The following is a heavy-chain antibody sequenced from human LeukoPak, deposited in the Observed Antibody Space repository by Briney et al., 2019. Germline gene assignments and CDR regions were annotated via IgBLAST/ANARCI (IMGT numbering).Heavy chain of an antibody. CDR3: ARQVRAGTFDY. J-gene: IGHJ4*02. Sequence: SETLSLTCAVYGGSFSGYYWSWIRQPPGKGLEWIGEINHSGSTNYNPSLKSRVTISVDTSKNQFSLKLSSVTAADTAVYYCARQVRAGTFDYCGQGTLVTVSS. CDR1: GGSFSGYY. V-gene: IGHV4-34*01. CDR2: INHSGST. D-gene: IGHD6-19*01.